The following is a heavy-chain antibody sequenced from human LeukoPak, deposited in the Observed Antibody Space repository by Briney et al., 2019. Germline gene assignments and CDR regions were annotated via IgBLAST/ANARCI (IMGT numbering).Heavy chain of an antibody. Sequence: SQTLSLTCAISGDCVSSNSAGCNWIRQSPTRGLEWLGMTYYRSKWYNDYAVSVKSRITINPDTSKNQFSLQLNSVTPEDTAVYYCARKLGSSSGWNYFDYWGQGTLVTVSS. CDR1: GDCVSSNSAG. CDR2: TYYRSKWYN. J-gene: IGHJ4*02. V-gene: IGHV6-1*01. D-gene: IGHD6-19*01. CDR3: ARKLGSSSGWNYFDY.